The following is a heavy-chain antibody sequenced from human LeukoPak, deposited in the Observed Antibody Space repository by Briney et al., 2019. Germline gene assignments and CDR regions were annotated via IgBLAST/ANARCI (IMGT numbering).Heavy chain of an antibody. CDR3: AKDNYGGVYAS. Sequence: PGGSLRLSCAASGFIFRNFGISWIRQAPGKGLEWVSHISDVVAHTWYADSVKGRFIISRDNSNNRVFLQMNSLRPEDTALYYCAKDNYGGVYASWGQGTLVTVSS. V-gene: IGHV3-23*01. D-gene: IGHD3-16*01. CDR2: ISDVVAHT. CDR1: GFIFRNFG. J-gene: IGHJ5*02.